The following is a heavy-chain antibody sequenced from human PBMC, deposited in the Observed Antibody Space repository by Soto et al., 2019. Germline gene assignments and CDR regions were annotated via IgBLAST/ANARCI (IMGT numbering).Heavy chain of an antibody. CDR1: GFTFSSYA. CDR3: ERRILQKPPGSRGFHC. Sequence: EVQLFESGGGLVQPGGSLRLSCAASGFTFSSYAMWWVRQAPGKGPEWVLSISGSGDSTHSADAVKGRFTISRDNSNNAVYLQMHSLTGDDTAIYYCERRILQKPPGSRGFHCWGQRTMVIVSS. V-gene: IGHV3-23*01. CDR2: ISGSGDST. D-gene: IGHD2-2*01. J-gene: IGHJ3*01.